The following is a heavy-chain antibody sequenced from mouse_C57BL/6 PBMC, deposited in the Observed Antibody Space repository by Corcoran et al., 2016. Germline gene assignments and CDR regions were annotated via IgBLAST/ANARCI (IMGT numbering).Heavy chain of an antibody. CDR1: GYAFSSYW. J-gene: IGHJ4*01. Sequence: QVQLQQSGAELVKPGASVKISCKASGYAFSSYWMNWVKQRPGKGLEWIGQIYPGDGDTNYNGKFKGKATLTADKSSSTAYMQLSSLTSEDSAVYFCAREWYGNYKLAMDYWGQGTSVTVSS. D-gene: IGHD2-10*02. CDR2: IYPGDGDT. V-gene: IGHV1-80*01. CDR3: AREWYGNYKLAMDY.